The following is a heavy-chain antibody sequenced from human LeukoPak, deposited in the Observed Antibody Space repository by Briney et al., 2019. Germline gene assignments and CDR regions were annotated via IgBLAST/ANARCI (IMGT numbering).Heavy chain of an antibody. D-gene: IGHD6-13*01. Sequence: GGSLRLSCAASGFTFSSYAMSWVRQPPGKGLEWVSAISGGGGSTYYADSVKGRFTISRDNSKNTLYLQMNSLRAEDTAVYYCAKAKGVAAHAYYYYGMDVWGQGTTVTVSS. CDR2: ISGGGGST. V-gene: IGHV3-23*01. CDR1: GFTFSSYA. J-gene: IGHJ6*02. CDR3: AKAKGVAAHAYYYYGMDV.